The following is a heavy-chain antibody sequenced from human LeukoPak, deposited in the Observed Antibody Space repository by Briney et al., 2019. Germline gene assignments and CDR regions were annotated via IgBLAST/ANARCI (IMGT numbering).Heavy chain of an antibody. Sequence: PGGSLRLSCAASGFTFDDYGMHWVRQAPGKGLEWVSGISWNSDSRGYADSVKGRFTIFRDNSKNTLYLQMNSLRAEDTAVYYCAKDLVIIAVAGTYFDYWGQGTLVTVSS. CDR1: GFTFDDYG. D-gene: IGHD6-19*01. V-gene: IGHV3-9*01. J-gene: IGHJ4*02. CDR2: ISWNSDSR. CDR3: AKDLVIIAVAGTYFDY.